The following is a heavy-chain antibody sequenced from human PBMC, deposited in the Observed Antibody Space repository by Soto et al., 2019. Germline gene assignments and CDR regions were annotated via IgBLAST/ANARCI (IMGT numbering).Heavy chain of an antibody. V-gene: IGHV3-21*01. CDR2: ISSSSSYI. CDR1: GFTFSDHY. J-gene: IGHJ6*02. CDR3: ARDPRYCSGGSCPMDV. Sequence: PGGSLRLSCAASGFTFSDHYMDWVRQAPGKGLEWVSSISSSSSYIYYADSVKGRFTISRDNAKNSLYLQMNSLRAEDTAVYYCARDPRYCSGGSCPMDVWGQGTTVTVSS. D-gene: IGHD2-15*01.